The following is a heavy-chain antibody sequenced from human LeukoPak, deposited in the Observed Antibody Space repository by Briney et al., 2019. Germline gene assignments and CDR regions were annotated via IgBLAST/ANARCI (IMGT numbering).Heavy chain of an antibody. Sequence: VASVKVSCKASGYTYTSYYMHWVRQAPGQGLEWMGIINPSGGSTSYAQKFQGRVTMTRDTSTSTVYMELSSLRSEDTAVYYCARDRRAYYYDSSGSYYAGYWGQGTLVTVSS. J-gene: IGHJ4*02. CDR2: INPSGGST. D-gene: IGHD3-22*01. CDR3: ARDRRAYYYDSSGSYYAGY. V-gene: IGHV1-46*03. CDR1: GYTYTSYY.